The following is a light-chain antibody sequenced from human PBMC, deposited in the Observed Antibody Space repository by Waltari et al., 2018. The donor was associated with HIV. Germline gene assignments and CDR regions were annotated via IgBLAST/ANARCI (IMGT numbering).Light chain of an antibody. CDR1: SNNVGYQG. CDR3: SAWDSSLSAWV. CDR2: RNN. V-gene: IGLV10-54*01. Sequence: QAGLTQPPSVSTGLRQTATLTCTGNSNNVGYQGAAWLQQHQGHPPKLLSYRNNNRPSGISEGLAASRSGNTASLTITGLQPEDEADYYCSAWDSSLSAWVFGGGTKLTVL. J-gene: IGLJ3*02.